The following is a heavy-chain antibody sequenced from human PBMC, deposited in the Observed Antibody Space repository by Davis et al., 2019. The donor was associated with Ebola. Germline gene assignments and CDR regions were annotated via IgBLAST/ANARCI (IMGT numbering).Heavy chain of an antibody. CDR3: ARHSGAWALSWFDP. D-gene: IGHD3-10*01. J-gene: IGHJ5*02. CDR2: VRFDGDGE. V-gene: IGHV3-30*02. CDR1: GFMFGTYG. Sequence: GESLKISCAASGFMFGTYGMHWVRQAPGKGLEWLAFVRFDGDGEYPDSVKGRFSISRDNSERSVFLDMTSLRAEDTAMYHCARHSGAWALSWFDPWGQGTLVTVSS.